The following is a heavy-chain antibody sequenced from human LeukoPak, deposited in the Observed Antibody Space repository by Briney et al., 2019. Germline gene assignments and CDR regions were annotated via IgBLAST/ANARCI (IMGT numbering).Heavy chain of an antibody. CDR1: GYSISSGYY. Sequence: SETLSLTCAVSGYSISSGYYWGWIRQPPGKGLEWIGSIYHSGSTYYNPSLKSRVTISIDTSKNQFSLKLSSMAAADTAVYYCARLNVDIVATTFDYWGQGTLVTVSS. V-gene: IGHV4-38-2*01. J-gene: IGHJ4*02. CDR3: ARLNVDIVATTFDY. CDR2: IYHSGST. D-gene: IGHD5-12*01.